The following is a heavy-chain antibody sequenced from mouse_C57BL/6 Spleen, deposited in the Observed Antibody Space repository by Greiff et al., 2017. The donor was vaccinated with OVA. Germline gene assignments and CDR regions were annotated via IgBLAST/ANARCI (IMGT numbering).Heavy chain of an antibody. J-gene: IGHJ1*03. V-gene: IGHV5-17*01. CDR1: GFTFSDYG. Sequence: EVMRVESGGGLVKPGGSLKLSCAASGFTFSDYGMHWVRQAPEKGLEWVAYISSGSSTIYYADTVKGRFTISRDNAKNTLFLQMTSLRSEDTAMYYCARATVVAHWYFDVWGTGTTVTVSS. CDR2: ISSGSSTI. D-gene: IGHD1-1*01. CDR3: ARATVVAHWYFDV.